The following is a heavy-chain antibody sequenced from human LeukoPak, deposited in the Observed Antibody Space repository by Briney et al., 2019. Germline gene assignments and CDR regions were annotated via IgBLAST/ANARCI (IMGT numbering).Heavy chain of an antibody. CDR3: AREVVVWEYYYYMDV. CDR1: GGSISSYY. V-gene: IGHV4-59*01. Sequence: SETLSLTCTVSGGSISSYYWSWIRQPTGKGLEWIGYIYYSGSTNYNPSLKSRVTISVDTSKNQFSLKLSSVAAADTAVYYCAREVVVWEYYYYMDVWGKGTTVTVSS. D-gene: IGHD2-15*01. J-gene: IGHJ6*03. CDR2: IYYSGST.